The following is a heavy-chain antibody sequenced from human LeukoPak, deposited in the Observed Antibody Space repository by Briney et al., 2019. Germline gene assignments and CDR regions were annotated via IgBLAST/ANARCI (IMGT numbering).Heavy chain of an antibody. V-gene: IGHV3-23*01. J-gene: IGHJ4*02. D-gene: IGHD2/OR15-2a*01. Sequence: GGSLRLSCAASGFTFSSYAMSWVRQAPGKGLEWVSAISGSGGSTYYAHSVKGRFTISRDNSKNTLYLQMNSLRAEDTAVYYCAKDFGPINPFRTTTKDGDPDYWGQGTLVTVSS. CDR3: AKDFGPINPFRTTTKDGDPDY. CDR1: GFTFSSYA. CDR2: ISGSGGST.